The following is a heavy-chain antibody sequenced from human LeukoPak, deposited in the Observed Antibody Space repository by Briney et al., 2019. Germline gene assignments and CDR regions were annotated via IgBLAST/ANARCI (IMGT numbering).Heavy chain of an antibody. CDR2: INPNSGGT. CDR3: ARDLGYGDYVIFDY. V-gene: IGHV1-2*02. Sequence: GASVKVSCKASGYTFTGYYMHWVRQAPGQGLEWMGWINPNSGGTNYAQKFQGRVTMTRDTSISTAYMELSRLRSDDTAVYYCARDLGYGDYVIFDYWGQGTLVTVSS. J-gene: IGHJ4*02. CDR1: GYTFTGYY. D-gene: IGHD4-17*01.